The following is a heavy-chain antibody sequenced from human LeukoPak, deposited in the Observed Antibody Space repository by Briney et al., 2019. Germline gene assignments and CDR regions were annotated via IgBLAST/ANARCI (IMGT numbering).Heavy chain of an antibody. J-gene: IGHJ4*02. CDR3: ASSYYYGSGSPTLFDY. Sequence: GGSLRLSCAASGFTFSDYYMSWIRQAPGKGLEWVSYISSSGSTIYYADSVKGRFTISRDNAKNSLYLQMNSLRAEDTAVYYCASSYYYGSGSPTLFDYWGQGTLVTVSS. CDR1: GFTFSDYY. V-gene: IGHV3-11*01. CDR2: ISSSGSTI. D-gene: IGHD3-10*01.